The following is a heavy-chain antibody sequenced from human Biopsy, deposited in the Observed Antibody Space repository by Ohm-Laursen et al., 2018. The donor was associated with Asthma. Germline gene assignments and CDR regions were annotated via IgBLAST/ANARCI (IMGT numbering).Heavy chain of an antibody. V-gene: IGHV1-18*01. CDR3: ARAVDYSHYYGIDV. CDR2: ISVYNGNT. Sequence: ASVKASCKASGYTFNSADITWVRQAPGQGIEWMGWISVYNGNTKVAQKLQDRVTMITDTSTSTAYMELRSLRSDDTAVYFCARAVDYSHYYGIDVWGQGTTVTVS. J-gene: IGHJ6*02. CDR1: GYTFNSAD. D-gene: IGHD3-10*01.